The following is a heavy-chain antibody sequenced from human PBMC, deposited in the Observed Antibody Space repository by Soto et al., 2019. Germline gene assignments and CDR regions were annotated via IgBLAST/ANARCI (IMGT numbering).Heavy chain of an antibody. CDR1: GYPFTSYG. J-gene: IGHJ3*02. Sequence: QGQLLQSGDEVKTPGASVRVSCRASGYPFTSYGISWVRQAPGQGLEWVAWISAYNGKRDTAQKFQGRVTMTLDTSTDTAHMDLGDLTSADTAVYCCAGGRIVASVQDAVEMWGEATKVTVSS. D-gene: IGHD5-12*01. CDR3: AGGRIVASVQDAVEM. V-gene: IGHV1-18*01. CDR2: ISAYNGKR.